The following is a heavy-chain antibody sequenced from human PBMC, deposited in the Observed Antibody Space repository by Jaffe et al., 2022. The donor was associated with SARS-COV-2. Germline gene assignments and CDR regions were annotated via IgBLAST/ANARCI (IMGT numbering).Heavy chain of an antibody. Sequence: QVQLVQSGAEVKKPGASVKVSCKASGYTFTSYGISWVRQAPGQGLEWMGWISAYNGNTNYAQKLQGRVTMTTDTSTSTAYMELRSLRSDDTAVYYCARSPDSYGYEFYQYYFDYWGQGTLVTVSS. CDR1: GYTFTSYG. V-gene: IGHV1-18*01. CDR2: ISAYNGNT. J-gene: IGHJ4*02. CDR3: ARSPDSYGYEFYQYYFDY. D-gene: IGHD5-18*01.